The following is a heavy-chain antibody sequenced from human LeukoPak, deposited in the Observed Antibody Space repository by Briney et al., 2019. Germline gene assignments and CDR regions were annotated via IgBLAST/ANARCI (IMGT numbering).Heavy chain of an antibody. CDR3: AWGSGYYDRVLDY. CDR1: GFTFSDYY. J-gene: IGHJ4*02. D-gene: IGHD3-22*01. V-gene: IGHV3-11*03. Sequence: KPGGSLRLSCAASGFTFSDYYMSWIRQAPGKGLEWVSYISSSGSYTNYADSVKGRFTISRDNAKNSLYLQMNSLRAEDTAVYFCAWGSGYYDRVLDYWGQGTLVTVSS. CDR2: ISSSGSYT.